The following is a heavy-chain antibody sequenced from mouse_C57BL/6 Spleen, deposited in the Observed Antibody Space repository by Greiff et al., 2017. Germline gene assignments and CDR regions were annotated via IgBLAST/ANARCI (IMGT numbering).Heavy chain of an antibody. J-gene: IGHJ3*01. D-gene: IGHD1-1*01. Sequence: VQLQQSGAELMKPGASVKLSCKATGYTFTGYWIEWVKQRPGHGLEWIGEILPGSGSTNDNEKFKGKATFTAATSSNTAYMQLSSLTTEDSAIYYCARFHSHYGGFAYWGQGTLVTVSA. CDR2: ILPGSGST. CDR1: GYTFTGYW. V-gene: IGHV1-9*01. CDR3: ARFHSHYGGFAY.